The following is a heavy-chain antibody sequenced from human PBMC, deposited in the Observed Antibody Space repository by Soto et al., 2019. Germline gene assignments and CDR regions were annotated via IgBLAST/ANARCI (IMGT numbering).Heavy chain of an antibody. Sequence: SVKVSCKASGGTFSSYAISWVRQAPGQGLEWMGGIIPIFGTANYAQKFQGRVTITADESTSTAYMELSSLRSEDTAVYYCATERAGGNRDYQPNYYYYGMDVWGQGTTVTVSS. CDR3: ATERAGGNRDYQPNYYYYGMDV. CDR1: GGTFSSYA. J-gene: IGHJ6*02. V-gene: IGHV1-69*13. D-gene: IGHD4-17*01. CDR2: IIPIFGTA.